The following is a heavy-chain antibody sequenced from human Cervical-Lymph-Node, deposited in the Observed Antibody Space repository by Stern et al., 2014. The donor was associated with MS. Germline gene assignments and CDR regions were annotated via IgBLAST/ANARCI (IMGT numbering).Heavy chain of an antibody. CDR1: GGTFSSFA. Sequence: MQLVQSGAEVKKPGSSVKVSCKASGGTFSSFAISWVRQAPGHGLEWMGGIIPIFDTANYTQKFQGRITITADESSSTAYMELSSLRSEDTAVYYCAKNYYYYNGLDVWGQGTTVTVSS. V-gene: IGHV1-69*01. CDR3: AKNYYYYNGLDV. J-gene: IGHJ6*02. CDR2: IIPIFDTA.